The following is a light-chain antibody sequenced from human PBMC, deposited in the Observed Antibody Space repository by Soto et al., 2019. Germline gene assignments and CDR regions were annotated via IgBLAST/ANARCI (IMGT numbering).Light chain of an antibody. CDR1: STDFVGYNR. J-gene: IGLJ1*01. CDR3: SLYTSENAYV. V-gene: IGLV2-18*01. Sequence: QSALTQPPSVSGSPGQSVTISCTGTSTDFVGYNRVSWYQQPPGTAPKLMIYEVSKRPSGVPDRFPGSKSGNTASLTISGLQAADEADYYCSLYTSENAYVFGTGTKVTV. CDR2: EVS.